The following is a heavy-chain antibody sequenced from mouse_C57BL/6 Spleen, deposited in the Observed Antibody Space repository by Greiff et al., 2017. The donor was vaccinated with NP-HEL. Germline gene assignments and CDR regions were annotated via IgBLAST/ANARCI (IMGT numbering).Heavy chain of an antibody. D-gene: IGHD1-1*01. CDR1: GYTFTSYW. J-gene: IGHJ4*01. V-gene: IGHV1-52*01. CDR3: SRGGYYYGSSYGLYAMDY. Sequence: QVQLQQPGAELVRPGSSVKLSCKASGYTFTSYWMHWVKQRPIQGLEWIGNIDPSDSETHYNPKFKDKATLTVDKSSSTAYMQRSSLTSEDSAVYYWSRGGYYYGSSYGLYAMDYWGQGTSVTVSS. CDR2: IDPSDSET.